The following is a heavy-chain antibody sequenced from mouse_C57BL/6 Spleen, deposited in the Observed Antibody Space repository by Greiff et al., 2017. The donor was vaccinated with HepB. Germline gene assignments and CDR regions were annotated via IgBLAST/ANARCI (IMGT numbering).Heavy chain of an antibody. CDR3: ARGRYGSSYWYFDV. CDR2: INPYNGGT. CDR1: GYTFTDYY. V-gene: IGHV1-19*01. J-gene: IGHJ1*03. D-gene: IGHD1-1*01. Sequence: EVQLKESGPVLVKPGASVKMSCKASGYTFTDYYMNWVKQSHGKSLEWIGVINPYNGGTSYNQKFKGKATLTVDKSSSTAYMELNSLTSEDSAVYYCARGRYGSSYWYFDVWGTGTTVTVSS.